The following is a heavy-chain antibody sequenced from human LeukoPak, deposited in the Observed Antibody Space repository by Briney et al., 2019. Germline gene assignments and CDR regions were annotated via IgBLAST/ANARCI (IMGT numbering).Heavy chain of an antibody. Sequence: PGGSLRLSCAASGFTFSSYGMHWVRQAPGKGLEWVAVIWYDGSNKYYADSVKGRFTISRDNSNNTLYLQMNSLRAEDTAVYYCGRESSGYYYLFDYWGQGILVTVTS. D-gene: IGHD3-22*01. CDR3: GRESSGYYYLFDY. V-gene: IGHV3-33*01. CDR2: IWYDGSNK. J-gene: IGHJ4*02. CDR1: GFTFSSYG.